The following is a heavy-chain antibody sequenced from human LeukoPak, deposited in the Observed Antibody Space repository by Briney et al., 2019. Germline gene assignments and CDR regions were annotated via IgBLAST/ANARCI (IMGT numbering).Heavy chain of an antibody. V-gene: IGHV4-34*01. D-gene: IGHD3-22*01. CDR2: INHSGST. J-gene: IGHJ4*02. CDR3: ARGLGSSGYYSSPPHLYYFDY. CDR1: GGSFSGYY. Sequence: SETLSLACAVYGGSFSGYYWSWIRQPPGKGLEWIGEINHSGSTNYNPSLKSRVTISVDTSKNQFSLKLSSVTAADTAVYYCARGLGSSGYYSSPPHLYYFDYWGQGTLVTVSS.